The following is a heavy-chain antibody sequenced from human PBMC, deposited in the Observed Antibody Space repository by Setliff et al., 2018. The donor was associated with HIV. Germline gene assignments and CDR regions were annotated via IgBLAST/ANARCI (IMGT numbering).Heavy chain of an antibody. CDR2: IYYSGST. V-gene: IGHV4-30-4*08. CDR1: GGSISSGDYY. Sequence: SETLSLTCTVSGGSISSGDYYWSWIRQHPGKGLEWIGYIYYSGSTYYNPSLKSRVTISVDTSKNQFSLKLSSVTAADTAVYYCACGAAAGTDYYYYYYMDVWGKGTTVTVSS. J-gene: IGHJ6*03. D-gene: IGHD6-13*01. CDR3: ACGAAAGTDYYYYYYMDV.